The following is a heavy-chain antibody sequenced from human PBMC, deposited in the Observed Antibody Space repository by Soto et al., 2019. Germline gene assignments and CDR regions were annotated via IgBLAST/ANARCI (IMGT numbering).Heavy chain of an antibody. CDR1: GLTFSSYG. V-gene: IGHV3-30*18. CDR3: AKIPVDYYDSSGYYDY. D-gene: IGHD3-22*01. J-gene: IGHJ4*02. Sequence: GSLRLSCAASGLTFSSYGMHWVRQAPGKGLEWVAVISYDGSNKYYADSVKGRFTISRDNSKNTLYLQMNSLRAEDTAVYYCAKIPVDYYDSSGYYDYWGQGTLVTVSS. CDR2: ISYDGSNK.